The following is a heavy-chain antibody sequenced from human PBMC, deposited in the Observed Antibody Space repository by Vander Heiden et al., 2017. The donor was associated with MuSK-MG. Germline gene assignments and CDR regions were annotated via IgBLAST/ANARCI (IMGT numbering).Heavy chain of an antibody. V-gene: IGHV1-69*17. CDR3: ARDPVHTSGYFQYFDL. J-gene: IGHJ4*02. CDR1: EGTFSNFG. CDR2: IIPLFGIT. D-gene: IGHD3-22*01. Sequence: QVQLVQSGAEVKKPGSSVKVSCKISEGTFSNFGISWVRQAPGQRLECMGGIIPLFGITKYEKKFQGRVTITADTATSTASLEVTSLTSEDTAVYDCARDPVHTSGYFQYFDLWGQGTLVTVSS.